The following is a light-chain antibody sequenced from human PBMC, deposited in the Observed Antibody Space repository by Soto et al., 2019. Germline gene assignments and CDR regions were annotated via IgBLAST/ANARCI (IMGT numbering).Light chain of an antibody. CDR1: SSDVGGYNY. V-gene: IGLV2-11*01. CDR2: DVS. CDR3: CSYAGSYTYV. J-gene: IGLJ1*01. Sequence: ALTQPRSVSGSPGQSVTISCTGTSSDVGGYNYVSWYQQHPGKAPKLMIYDVSKRPSGVPDRFSGSKSGNTASLTISGLQAEDEADYYCCSYAGSYTYVFGTGPKVTVL.